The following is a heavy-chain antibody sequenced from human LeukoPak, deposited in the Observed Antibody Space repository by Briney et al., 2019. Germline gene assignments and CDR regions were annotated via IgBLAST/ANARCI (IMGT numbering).Heavy chain of an antibody. CDR3: ARDLMWTYSSGWLFGTAPSHRSPTTDAFDI. CDR2: INHSGST. D-gene: IGHD6-19*01. CDR1: GGSFSGYY. J-gene: IGHJ3*02. V-gene: IGHV4-34*01. Sequence: PSETLSLTCAVYGGSFSGYYWSWIRQPPGKGLEWIGEINHSGSTNYNPSLTSRVTISVGTSKNQFSLKLSSVTAADTAVYYCARDLMWTYSSGWLFGTAPSHRSPTTDAFDIWGQGTMVTVSS.